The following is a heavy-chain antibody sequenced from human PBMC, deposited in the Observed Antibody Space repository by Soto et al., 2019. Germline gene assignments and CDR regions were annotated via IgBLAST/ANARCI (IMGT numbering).Heavy chain of an antibody. CDR2: ISSSSSTI. V-gene: IGHV3-48*02. Sequence: GGSLRLSCAASGFTFSSYSMNWVRQAPGKGLEWVSYISSSSSTIYYADSVKGRFTISRDNAKNSLYLQMNSLRDEDTAVYYCARAVADFWSGWDYGMDVWGQGTTVTVSS. CDR1: GFTFSSYS. CDR3: ARAVADFWSGWDYGMDV. J-gene: IGHJ6*02. D-gene: IGHD3-3*01.